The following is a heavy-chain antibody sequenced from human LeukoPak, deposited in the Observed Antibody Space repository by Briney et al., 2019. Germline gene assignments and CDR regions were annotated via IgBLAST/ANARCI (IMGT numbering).Heavy chain of an antibody. Sequence: SQTLSLTCTVSGGSISSGGYYWSWIRQHPGKGLEWFGYIYYSGSTYYNPSLKSRVTISVDTSKNQFSLKLSSVTAADTAVYYCARVAAPRRAFDPWGQGTLVTVSS. CDR2: IYYSGST. V-gene: IGHV4-31*03. D-gene: IGHD6-13*01. J-gene: IGHJ5*02. CDR3: ARVAAPRRAFDP. CDR1: GGSISSGGYY.